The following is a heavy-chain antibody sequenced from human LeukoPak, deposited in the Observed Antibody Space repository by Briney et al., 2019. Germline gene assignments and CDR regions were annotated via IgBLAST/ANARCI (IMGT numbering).Heavy chain of an antibody. J-gene: IGHJ4*02. CDR1: GFTFSNAW. Sequence: GGSLRLSCAASGFTFSNAWMSWVRQAPGKGLEWVGRIKSKTDGGTTDYAAPVKGRFTISRDDSKNTLYLQMNSLKTEDTAVCYCTTGDYVWGSYRYMDYWGQGTLVTVSS. CDR3: TTGDYVWGSYRYMDY. CDR2: IKSKTDGGTT. V-gene: IGHV3-15*01. D-gene: IGHD3-16*02.